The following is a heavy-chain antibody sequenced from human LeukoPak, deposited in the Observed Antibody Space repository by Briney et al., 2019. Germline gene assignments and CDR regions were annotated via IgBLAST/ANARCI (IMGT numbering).Heavy chain of an antibody. CDR1: GFTFSDYT. D-gene: IGHD6-13*01. Sequence: GGFLRLSCAASGFTFSDYTMQWVRQAPGKGLEWVALMPPDGSYQHYADSLKGRFTISRDNLKNTLYLQMNSLRLEDTAVYFCVRGLHGRSWYGAHWGQGTLLSVSS. CDR3: VRGLHGRSWYGAH. V-gene: IGHV3-30*17. CDR2: MPPDGSYQ. J-gene: IGHJ4*02.